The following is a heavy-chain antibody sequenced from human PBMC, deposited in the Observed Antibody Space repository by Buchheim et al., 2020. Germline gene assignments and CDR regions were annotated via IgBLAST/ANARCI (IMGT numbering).Heavy chain of an antibody. D-gene: IGHD2-15*01. J-gene: IGHJ6*02. CDR3: ARVRYCSGGSCYFDYYYGMDV. CDR1: GYTFTGYY. CDR2: INPNSGGT. Sequence: QVQLVQSGAEVKKPGASVKVSCKASGYTFTGYYMHWVRQAPGQGLEWMGWINPNSGGTNYAQKFQGRVTMTRDTSISQAYMELSRLRSDDTAVYYCARVRYCSGGSCYFDYYYGMDVWGQGTT. V-gene: IGHV1-2*02.